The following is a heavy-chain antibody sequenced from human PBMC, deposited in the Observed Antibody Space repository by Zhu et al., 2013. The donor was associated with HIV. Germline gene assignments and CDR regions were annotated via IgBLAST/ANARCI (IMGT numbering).Heavy chain of an antibody. J-gene: IGHJ3*02. D-gene: IGHD2-21*02. CDR3: ARLMGCGGDCYPHDAFDI. CDR2: IKQDGSEK. Sequence: EVQLVESGGGLVQPGGSLRLSCAASGFTFSSYWMSWVRQAPGKGLEWVANIKQDGSEKYYVDSVKGRFTISRDNAKNSLYLQMNSLRAEDTAVYYCARLMGCGGDCYPHDAFDIWGQGTMVTVSS. V-gene: IGHV3-7*01. CDR1: GFTFSSYW.